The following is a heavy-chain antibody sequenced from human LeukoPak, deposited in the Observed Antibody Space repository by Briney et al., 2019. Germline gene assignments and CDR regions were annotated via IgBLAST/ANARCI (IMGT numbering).Heavy chain of an antibody. CDR3: ARGLWFGELAFDI. Sequence: SETLSLTCTVSGGPISSYYWSWIRQPPGKGLEWIGHIYYSGSTNYNPSLKSRVTISVDTSKNQFSLKLSSVTAADTAVYYCARGLWFGELAFDIWGQGTMVTVSS. D-gene: IGHD3-10*01. V-gene: IGHV4-59*01. CDR1: GGPISSYY. J-gene: IGHJ3*02. CDR2: IYYSGST.